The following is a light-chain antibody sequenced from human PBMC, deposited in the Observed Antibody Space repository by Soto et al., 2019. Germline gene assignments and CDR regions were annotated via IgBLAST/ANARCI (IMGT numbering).Light chain of an antibody. CDR3: QSYGV. J-gene: IGLJ3*02. V-gene: IGLV6-57*04. Sequence: NFMLTQPHSVSESPGKTVTISCTRSGGSIASNYVQWYQQRPGSAPATIIYGDNLRPSGVPDRFSGSIDISSNSASLTISXLKTEDEADYYCQSYGVFGGRTKLTVL. CDR1: GGSIASNY. CDR2: GDN.